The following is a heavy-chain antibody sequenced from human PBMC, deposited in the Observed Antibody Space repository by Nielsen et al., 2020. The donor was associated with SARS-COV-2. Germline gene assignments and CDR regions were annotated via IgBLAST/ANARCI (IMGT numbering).Heavy chain of an antibody. Sequence: LSCAVSGGSISSGGYSWSWIRQPPGKGLEWIGYIYHSGRTYYNPSLKSRATISVDRSKNQFSLKLSSVTAADTAVYYCARGGRITFGGADDAFDIWGQGTMVTVSS. CDR2: IYHSGRT. CDR3: ARGGRITFGGADDAFDI. J-gene: IGHJ3*02. D-gene: IGHD3-16*01. CDR1: GGSISSGGYS. V-gene: IGHV4-30-2*01.